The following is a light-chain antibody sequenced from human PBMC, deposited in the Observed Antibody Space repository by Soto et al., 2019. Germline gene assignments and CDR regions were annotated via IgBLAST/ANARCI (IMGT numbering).Light chain of an antibody. V-gene: IGLV2-23*01. CDR2: EGN. J-gene: IGLJ2*01. CDR3: CAYAGSNTLV. CDR1: SSDVGSYNL. Sequence: QSALTQPASVSGSPGQSITISCTGTSSDVGSYNLVSWYQQHPGKAPKLMIYEGNKRPSGVSNRSSASKSGNTASLTISGLQAEDEADYYCCAYAGSNTLVFGGGTKVTVL.